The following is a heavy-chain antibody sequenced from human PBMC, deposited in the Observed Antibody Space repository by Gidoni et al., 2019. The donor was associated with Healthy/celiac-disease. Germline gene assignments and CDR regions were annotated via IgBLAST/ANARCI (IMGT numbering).Heavy chain of an antibody. D-gene: IGHD3-22*01. J-gene: IGHJ4*02. CDR2: IGTAGDT. Sequence: EVQLVESGGGLVQPGGSLRLPCAASGFTFSSYDMHWVRQATGKGLEWVSAIGTAGDTYYPGSVKGRFTISRENAKNSLYLQMNSLRAGDTAVYYCARQYYDSSGYPALDYWGQGTLVTVSS. V-gene: IGHV3-13*01. CDR1: GFTFSSYD. CDR3: ARQYYDSSGYPALDY.